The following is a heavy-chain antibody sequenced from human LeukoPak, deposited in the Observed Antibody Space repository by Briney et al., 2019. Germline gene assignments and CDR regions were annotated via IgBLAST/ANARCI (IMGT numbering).Heavy chain of an antibody. CDR1: GFTFSNAW. D-gene: IGHD6-6*01. CDR2: IKKKSDGETT. CDR3: AKPIGARYYFDL. V-gene: IGHV3-15*01. J-gene: IGHJ4*02. Sequence: GGSLRLSCAASGFTFSNAWMSWVRQAPGKGLEWVGRIKKKSDGETTDYAAPVRGRFTISRDDSKNTLYLQMNSLKTEDTAVYYCAKPIGARYYFDLCGQGTLVTVSS.